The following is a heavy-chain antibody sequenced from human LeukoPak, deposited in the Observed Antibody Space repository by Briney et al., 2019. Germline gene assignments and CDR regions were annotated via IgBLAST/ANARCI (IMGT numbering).Heavy chain of an antibody. J-gene: IGHJ3*02. CDR1: GFTFSSYW. CDR3: VREDNAFNI. Sequence: GGSLRLSCAASGFTFSSYWMSWVRQAPGKGLEWVSYISSSGSTIYYADSVKGRFTISRDNAKNTLYLQMNSLRAEDTAIYYCVREDNAFNIWGQGTLVTVSS. V-gene: IGHV3-48*04. CDR2: ISSSGSTI.